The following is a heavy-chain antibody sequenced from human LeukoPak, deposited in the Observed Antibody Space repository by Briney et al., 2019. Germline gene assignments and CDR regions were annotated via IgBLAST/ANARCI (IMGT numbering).Heavy chain of an antibody. Sequence: GGSLRLSCVASGFTLSSYWMSWVRQAPGKGLEGVANIKEDGGEENYVDSVKGRFTISRDNAKKSLYLQMNSLRAEDTALYYCATMIFGGGFDYWGQGTLVTVSS. D-gene: IGHD3/OR15-3a*01. CDR1: GFTLSSYW. CDR2: IKEDGGEE. V-gene: IGHV3-7*01. J-gene: IGHJ4*02. CDR3: ATMIFGGGFDY.